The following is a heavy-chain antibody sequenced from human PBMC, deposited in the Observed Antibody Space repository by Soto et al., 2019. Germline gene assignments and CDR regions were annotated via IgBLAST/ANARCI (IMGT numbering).Heavy chain of an antibody. J-gene: IGHJ5*02. CDR2: IYHSGST. CDR1: GGSISSGGYS. V-gene: IGHV4-30-2*01. D-gene: IGHD2-2*01. Sequence: PSETLSLTCAVSGGSISSGGYSWSWIRQRPGKGLEWIGYIYHSGSTYYNSSLKSRVTISVDRSKNQFSLKLSSVTAADTAVYYCARVPTPWGQGTLVTVS. CDR3: ARVPTP.